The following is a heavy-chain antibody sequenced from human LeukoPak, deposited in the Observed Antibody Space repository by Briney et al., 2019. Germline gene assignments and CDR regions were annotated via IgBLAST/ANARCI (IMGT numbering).Heavy chain of an antibody. CDR3: ARDHPCGGGDVGDY. CDR2: ISAYNGST. V-gene: IGHV1-18*01. J-gene: IGHJ4*02. CDR1: GYTFTRYG. D-gene: IGHD2-21*02. Sequence: ASVRVSCNASGYTFTRYGNSWVRQAPGQGLEWMGWISAYNGSTHYAQKLQGRVPLRTHTSTSTAHRELQSESSEHRAVSFCARDHPCGGGDVGDYWGGGTLVTVSS.